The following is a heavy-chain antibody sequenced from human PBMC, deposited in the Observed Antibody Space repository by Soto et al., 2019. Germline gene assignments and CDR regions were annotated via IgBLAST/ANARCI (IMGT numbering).Heavy chain of an antibody. CDR1: GGTFSSYA. D-gene: IGHD5-18*01. CDR3: ARGGDTAMGRGFDY. V-gene: IGHV1-69*01. J-gene: IGHJ4*02. CDR2: IIPIFGPA. Sequence: QVQLVQSGAEVKKPGSSVKVSCKASGGTFSSYAISWVRQAPGQGLEWMGGIIPIFGPANYAQKFQGRVTITADESTSPAYMELSSLSSEDTAVYYCARGGDTAMGRGFDYWGQGTLVTVSS.